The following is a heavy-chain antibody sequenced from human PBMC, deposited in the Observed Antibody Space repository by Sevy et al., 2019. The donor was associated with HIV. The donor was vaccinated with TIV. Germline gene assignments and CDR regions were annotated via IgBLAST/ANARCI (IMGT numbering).Heavy chain of an antibody. CDR1: GFTFSRYG. D-gene: IGHD6-13*01. V-gene: IGHV3-30*18. CDR3: ANSRGRYEGSSWLYYYYLMDV. Sequence: GGSLRLSCAAAGFTFSRYGMHWARQAPGKGLEWVAVISNDGSDKEYADSVKGRFTVSRDNSKDMVYLQMNSLRPEDTAVYYCANSRGRYEGSSWLYYYYLMDVWGQGTTVTVSS. CDR2: ISNDGSDK. J-gene: IGHJ6*02.